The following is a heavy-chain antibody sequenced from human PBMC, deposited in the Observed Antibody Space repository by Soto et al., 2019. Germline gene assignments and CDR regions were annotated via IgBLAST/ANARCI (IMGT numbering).Heavy chain of an antibody. CDR3: ARDLPPFSSGLHY. CDR1: GGSISSGDYY. J-gene: IGHJ4*02. CDR2: IYYSGST. D-gene: IGHD3-22*01. V-gene: IGHV4-30-4*01. Sequence: QVQLQESGPGLVKPSQTLSLTCTVSGGSISSGDYYWSWIRQPPGKGLEWIGYIYYSGSTYYNASLKSRVTISVDTSKNQFSLELSSVAAADTAVYYCARDLPPFSSGLHYWGQGTLVTVSS.